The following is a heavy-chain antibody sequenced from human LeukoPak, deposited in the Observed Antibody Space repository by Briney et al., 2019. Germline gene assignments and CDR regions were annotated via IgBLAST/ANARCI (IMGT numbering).Heavy chain of an antibody. V-gene: IGHV3-30*18. J-gene: IGHJ4*02. Sequence: GGSLRLSCAASGFSFSSSGMHWVRQAPGKGLEWVAVISYDGSNKYYADSVKGRFTISRDNSKNTLYLQMNSLRAEDTAVCYCAKVRDGYNFDYWGQGTLVTVSS. D-gene: IGHD5-24*01. CDR2: ISYDGSNK. CDR3: AKVRDGYNFDY. CDR1: GFSFSSSG.